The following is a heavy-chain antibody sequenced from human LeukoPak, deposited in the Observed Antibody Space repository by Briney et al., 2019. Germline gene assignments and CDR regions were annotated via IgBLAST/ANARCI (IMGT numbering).Heavy chain of an antibody. CDR1: AYIFTGYY. Sequence: GASVKVSCKASAYIFTGYYINWVRHPPGQGLEWMGSINPVGGADYDQNFQAKVTMTRATSITKASMALSRLRPNDTAVFYCARGHAEDCSGGSWYSGRNWIDPWGQGTPVTVSS. CDR3: ARGHAEDCSGGSWYSGRNWIDP. D-gene: IGHD2-15*01. CDR2: INPVGGA. V-gene: IGHV1-2*02. J-gene: IGHJ5*02.